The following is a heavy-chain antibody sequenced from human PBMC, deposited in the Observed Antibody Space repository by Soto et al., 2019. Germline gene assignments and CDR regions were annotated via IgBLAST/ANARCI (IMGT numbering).Heavy chain of an antibody. Sequence: GASVKVSCKASGYTFTSYYMHWVRPAPGQGLEWMGRISANNGSTNYAQKFQGRVTMTTDTSTSTAYMELRSLRSDDTAVYYCARDGSHDSGRDFDYWGQGTQVTVSS. J-gene: IGHJ4*02. D-gene: IGHD1-26*01. CDR2: ISANNGST. V-gene: IGHV1-18*04. CDR1: GYTFTSYY. CDR3: ARDGSHDSGRDFDY.